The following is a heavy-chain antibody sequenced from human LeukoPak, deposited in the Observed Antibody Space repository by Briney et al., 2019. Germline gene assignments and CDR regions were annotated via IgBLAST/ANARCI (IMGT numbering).Heavy chain of an antibody. CDR2: IIPIFGTA. Sequence: SVKVSCKSSGGTFSSYAISWVRQDPGQGLEWMGGIIPIFGTANYAQKFQGRVTITADESTSTAYMELSSLRSEDTAVYYCWGGGWKKPFDYWGQGTLVTVSS. V-gene: IGHV1-69*13. CDR1: GGTFSSYA. CDR3: WGGGWKKPFDY. D-gene: IGHD2-21*01. J-gene: IGHJ4*02.